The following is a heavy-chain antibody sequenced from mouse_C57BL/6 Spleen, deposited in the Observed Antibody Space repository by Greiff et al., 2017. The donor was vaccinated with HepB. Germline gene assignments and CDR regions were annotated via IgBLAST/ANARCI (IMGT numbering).Heavy chain of an antibody. D-gene: IGHD2-1*01. V-gene: IGHV1-64*01. Sequence: QVQLQQSGAELVKPGASVKLSCKASGYTFTSYWMHWVKQRPGQGLEWIGMIHPNSGSTNYNEKFKSKATLTVDKSSSTAYMQLSSLTSEDSAVYYCANLLWSLEFAYWGQGTLVTVSA. J-gene: IGHJ3*01. CDR1: GYTFTSYW. CDR2: IHPNSGST. CDR3: ANLLWSLEFAY.